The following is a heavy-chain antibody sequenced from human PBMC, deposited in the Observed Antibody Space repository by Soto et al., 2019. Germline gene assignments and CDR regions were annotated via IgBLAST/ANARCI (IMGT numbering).Heavy chain of an antibody. CDR2: IYYSGST. J-gene: IGHJ3*02. V-gene: IGHV4-31*03. CDR1: GGSISSGGYY. CDR3: ARDYRGITIFGVVTNDAFYI. Sequence: QVQLQESGPGLVKPSQTLSLTCTVSGGSISSGGYYWSWIRQHPGKGLEWIGYIYYSGSTYYNPSLKSRVTLSVDTSKNQFSLKLSSVTAADTAVYYCARDYRGITIFGVVTNDAFYIWGQGTMVTVSS. D-gene: IGHD3-3*01.